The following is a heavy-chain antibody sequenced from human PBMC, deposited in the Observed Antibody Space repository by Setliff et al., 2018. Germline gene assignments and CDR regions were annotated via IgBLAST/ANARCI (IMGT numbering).Heavy chain of an antibody. D-gene: IGHD3-16*02. CDR3: ARASRFATIVWKGDYYMDV. J-gene: IGHJ6*03. CDR2: INTNTGNP. Sequence: ASVKVSCKASGYSFSTYAMSWIRQAPGQGLEWMGWINTNTGNPSYAQGFTGRFVFSLDTSVSTAYLQISSLKPEDTAMYYCARASRFATIVWKGDYYMDVWGKGTTVPSP. V-gene: IGHV7-4-1*02. CDR1: GYSFSTYA.